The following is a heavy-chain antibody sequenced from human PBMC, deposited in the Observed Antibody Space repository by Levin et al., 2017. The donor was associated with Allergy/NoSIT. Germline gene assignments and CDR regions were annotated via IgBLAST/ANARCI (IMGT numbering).Heavy chain of an antibody. CDR1: GFTFSSYG. Sequence: GGSLRLSCAASGFTFSSYGMHWVRQAPGKGLEWVAVISYDGSNKYYADSVKGRFTISRDNSKNTLYLQMNSLRAEDTAVYYCAKDPSYGDPYFDYWGQGTLVTVSS. CDR3: AKDPSYGDPYFDY. V-gene: IGHV3-30*18. D-gene: IGHD4-17*01. J-gene: IGHJ4*02. CDR2: ISYDGSNK.